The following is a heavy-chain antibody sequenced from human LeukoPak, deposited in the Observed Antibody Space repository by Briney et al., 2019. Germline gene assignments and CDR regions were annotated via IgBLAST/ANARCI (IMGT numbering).Heavy chain of an antibody. CDR2: ISWNSGSI. J-gene: IGHJ1*01. CDR3: AKDISHGLVRTTVTKTAEYFQH. CDR1: GFTFDDYA. D-gene: IGHD4-17*01. V-gene: IGHV3-9*01. Sequence: LRLSCAASGFTFDDYAMHWVRQAPGKGLEWVSGISWNSGSIGYADSVKGRFTISRDNAKNSLYLQMNSLRAEDTALYYCAKDISHGLVRTTVTKTAEYFQHWGQGTLVTVSS.